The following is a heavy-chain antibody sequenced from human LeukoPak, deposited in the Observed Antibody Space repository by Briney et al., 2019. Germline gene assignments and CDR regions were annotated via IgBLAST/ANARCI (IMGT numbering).Heavy chain of an antibody. Sequence: GGSLRLSCAASGFTFSSFGMNWVRQAPGRGLEWVSYISSSTSTIHYADSVKGRFTISRDNAKNSLYLQMNCLRAEDTAVYYCARGRFFDSWGQGALVTVSS. V-gene: IGHV3-48*01. CDR2: ISSSTSTI. J-gene: IGHJ5*01. D-gene: IGHD5-24*01. CDR1: GFTFSSFG. CDR3: ARGRFFDS.